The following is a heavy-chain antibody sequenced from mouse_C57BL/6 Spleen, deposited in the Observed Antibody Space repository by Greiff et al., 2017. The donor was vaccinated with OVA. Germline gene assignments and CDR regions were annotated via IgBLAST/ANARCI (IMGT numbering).Heavy chain of an antibody. V-gene: IGHV1-4*01. J-gene: IGHJ3*01. D-gene: IGHD2-4*01. CDR3: ASGGGYDYGGGAGFAY. CDR2: INPSSGYT. CDR1: GYTFTSYT. Sequence: QVHVKQSGAELVRPGASVKMSCKASGYTFTSYTMHWVKQRPGQGLEWIGYINPSSGYTNYNQKFKDKATLTADKSSSTAYMQLSSLTSEDSAVYYCASGGGYDYGGGAGFAYWGQGTLVTVSA.